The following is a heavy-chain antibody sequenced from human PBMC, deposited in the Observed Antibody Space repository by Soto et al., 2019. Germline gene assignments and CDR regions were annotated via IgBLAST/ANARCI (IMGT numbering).Heavy chain of an antibody. D-gene: IGHD2-21*02. V-gene: IGHV4-59*01. CDR3: ARDLWGYCGTDCYPLDV. CDR1: GGSMISYY. J-gene: IGHJ6*02. CDR2: MYNTGST. Sequence: SETLSLTCTVSGGSMISYYWSWIRQPPGKGLEWIGYMYNTGSTVYNPSFKSRVTISVDTSKNQFSLKLNSVTAADTAVYYCARDLWGYCGTDCYPLDVWGQGITVTVSS.